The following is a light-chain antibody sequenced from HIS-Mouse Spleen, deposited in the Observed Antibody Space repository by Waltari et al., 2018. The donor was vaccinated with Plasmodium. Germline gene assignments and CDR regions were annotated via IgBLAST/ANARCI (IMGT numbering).Light chain of an antibody. Sequence: DVVMTQSPLSLPVTLGQPASISCRSSQSLVSSDGNTYLNWFQQRPGQSPRRLIYKVSNRDSGVPDRFSGSGSGTDFTLKISRVEAEDVGVYYCMQGTHWPPLFGPGTKVDIK. CDR2: KVS. CDR1: QSLVSSDGNTY. CDR3: MQGTHWPPL. J-gene: IGKJ3*01. V-gene: IGKV2-30*01.